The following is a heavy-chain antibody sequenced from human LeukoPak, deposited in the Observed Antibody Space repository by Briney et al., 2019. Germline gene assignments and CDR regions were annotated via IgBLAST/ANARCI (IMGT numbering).Heavy chain of an antibody. CDR1: GDRVSSNSAA. CDR2: TYYGSKWYN. Sequence: SQTLSLTCAISGDRVSSNSAAWNWIRQSPSRGLEWLGRTYYGSKWYNDYAVSVKSRITINPDTSKDQFSQQLNSVTPEDTAVYYCARGLVGATFYYYYYMDVWGKGTTVTVSS. J-gene: IGHJ6*03. CDR3: ARGLVGATFYYYYYMDV. V-gene: IGHV6-1*01. D-gene: IGHD1-26*01.